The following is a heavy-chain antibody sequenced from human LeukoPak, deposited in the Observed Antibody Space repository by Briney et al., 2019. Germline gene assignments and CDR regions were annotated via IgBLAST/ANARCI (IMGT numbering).Heavy chain of an antibody. Sequence: IDPDGGGTNYAQKFRGRVTMTSDTSTNKADMELSRLTSDDTATYYCARDLARSGLYGMDVWGQGTTITVSS. J-gene: IGHJ6*02. CDR3: ARDLARSGLYGMDV. CDR2: IDPDGGGT. D-gene: IGHD2-15*01. V-gene: IGHV1-2*02.